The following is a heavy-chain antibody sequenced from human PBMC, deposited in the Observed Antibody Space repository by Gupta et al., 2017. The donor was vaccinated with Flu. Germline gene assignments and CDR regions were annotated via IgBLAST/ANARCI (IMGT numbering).Heavy chain of an antibody. D-gene: IGHD3-16*01. CDR1: FTGYY. CDR3: ARDGGDHGWDFDY. Sequence: FTGYYMHWVRQAPGQGLEWMGWINPNSGSTNYAQKFQGRVTMTSDTSISTAYMELSRLRSDDTAVYYCARDGGDHGWDFDYWVQGTLVTVSS. V-gene: IGHV1-2*02. CDR2: INPNSGST. J-gene: IGHJ4*02.